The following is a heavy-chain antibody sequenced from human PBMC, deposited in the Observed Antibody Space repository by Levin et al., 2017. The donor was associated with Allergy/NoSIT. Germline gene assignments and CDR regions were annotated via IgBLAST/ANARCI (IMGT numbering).Heavy chain of an antibody. J-gene: IGHJ6*02. V-gene: IGHV3-73*01. CDR1: GFSFSDSA. Sequence: GGSLRLSCAASGFSFSDSAIHWVRQSSGKGLEWVGCIRNKDNNYATAFAASVKGRFTVSRDDSENMVYLQMSSLKTEDTAVYYCTRRGGDNTYSLYGMDVWGQGTSVTVSS. CDR3: TRRGGDNTYSLYGMDV. D-gene: IGHD2-15*01. CDR2: IRNKDNNYAT.